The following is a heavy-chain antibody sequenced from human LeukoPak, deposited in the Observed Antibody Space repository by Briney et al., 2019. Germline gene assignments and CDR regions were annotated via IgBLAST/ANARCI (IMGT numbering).Heavy chain of an antibody. CDR1: GFTFSSYA. Sequence: GGSLRLSCAASGFTFSSYAMHWVRQAPGKGLEWVAVISYDGSNKYYADSVKGRFTISRDNSKNTLYLQMNSLRAEDTAVYYCTRHRDGYGLAFDIWGQGTMVTVSS. V-gene: IGHV3-30-3*01. CDR3: TRHRDGYGLAFDI. D-gene: IGHD5-24*01. CDR2: ISYDGSNK. J-gene: IGHJ3*02.